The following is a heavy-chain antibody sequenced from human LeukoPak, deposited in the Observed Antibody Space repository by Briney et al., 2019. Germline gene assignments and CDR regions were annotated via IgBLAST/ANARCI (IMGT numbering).Heavy chain of an antibody. Sequence: SETLSLTCAVFGGSFSDYYWSWVRQPPGKGLEWIGEINQSGGTNYNPSLKSRVTISEDTSKSQFSLKLASVTAADTAVYYCARGRPYFHSSGSYYSLRFDYWGRGTLVTVSS. CDR2: INQSGGT. J-gene: IGHJ4*02. CDR3: ARGRPYFHSSGSYYSLRFDY. D-gene: IGHD3-10*01. V-gene: IGHV4-34*01. CDR1: GGSFSDYY.